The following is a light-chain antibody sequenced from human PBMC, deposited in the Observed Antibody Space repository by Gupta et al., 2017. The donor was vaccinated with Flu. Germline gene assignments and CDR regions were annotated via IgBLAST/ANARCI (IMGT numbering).Light chain of an antibody. CDR3: QQYYSTPPIT. Sequence: KSSHSFLYSSNNKNYLTWYQQKPGQPPKLLIYWASTRESGVPDRFSGSGSGTDFTLTISSLQAEDVAVYYCQQYYSTPPITFGQGTRLEIK. V-gene: IGKV4-1*01. CDR2: WAS. CDR1: HSFLYSSNNKNY. J-gene: IGKJ5*01.